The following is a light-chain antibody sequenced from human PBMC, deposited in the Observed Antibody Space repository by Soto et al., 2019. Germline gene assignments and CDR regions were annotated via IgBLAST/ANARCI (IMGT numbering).Light chain of an antibody. Sequence: QSVLTQPPSVSGAPGERVTISCTGSSSNIGAGYDVHWYQQLPRTAPKLLIYSNNNRPSGVPDRLSGSRSGTSASLAITGLQPEDEADYYCQSYDGGLGGSKIFGGGTKLTVL. CDR1: SSNIGAGYD. V-gene: IGLV1-40*01. J-gene: IGLJ2*01. CDR3: QSYDGGLGGSKI. CDR2: SNN.